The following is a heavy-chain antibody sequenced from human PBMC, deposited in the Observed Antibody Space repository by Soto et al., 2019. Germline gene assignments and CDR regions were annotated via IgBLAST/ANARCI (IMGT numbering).Heavy chain of an antibody. J-gene: IGHJ3*02. D-gene: IGHD3-16*02. CDR1: GFTVSSNY. CDR3: ARAMITFGGVIGDAFDI. V-gene: IGHV3-66*01. CDR2: IYSGDST. Sequence: EVQLVESGGGLVQPGGSLRLSCAASGFTVSSNYMSWVRQAPGKGLEWVSVIYSGDSTYYADSVKGRFTISRDNSKNTLYLQMTSLRAEDTAVYYCARAMITFGGVIGDAFDIWGQGTMVTVSS.